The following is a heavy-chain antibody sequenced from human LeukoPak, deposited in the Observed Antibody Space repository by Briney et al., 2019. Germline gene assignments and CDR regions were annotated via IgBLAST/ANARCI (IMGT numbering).Heavy chain of an antibody. V-gene: IGHV4-31*03. CDR3: ARDLPLDYYGSGKPPRGFDP. Sequence: PSETLSLTCTVSGGSISSGGYYWSWIRQHPGKGLEWIGYIYYSGSTYYNPSLKSRVTISVDTSKNQFSLKLSSVTAADTAVYYCARDLPLDYYGSGKPPRGFDPWGQGTLVTVSS. CDR2: IYYSGST. D-gene: IGHD3-10*01. CDR1: GGSISSGGYY. J-gene: IGHJ5*02.